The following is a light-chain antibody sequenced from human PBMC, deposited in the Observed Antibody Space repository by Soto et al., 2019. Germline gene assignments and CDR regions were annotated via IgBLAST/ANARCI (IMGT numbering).Light chain of an antibody. Sequence: EIVLTQSPGTLSLSPGERATLSCRASQSVSSNYLAWYQQKPGQAPRLLIYGASSRATGIPDRFSGSGPGTDFTLTISSLEPEDFAVYYCQQRNNWPPGITFGQGTRLEIK. CDR1: QSVSSNY. CDR2: GAS. CDR3: QQRNNWPPGIT. J-gene: IGKJ5*01. V-gene: IGKV3D-20*02.